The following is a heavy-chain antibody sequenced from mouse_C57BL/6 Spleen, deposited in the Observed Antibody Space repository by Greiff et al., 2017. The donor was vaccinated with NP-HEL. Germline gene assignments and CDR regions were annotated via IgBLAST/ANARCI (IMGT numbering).Heavy chain of an antibody. CDR2: INPSNGGT. CDR1: GYTFTSYW. J-gene: IGHJ3*01. CDR3: AGGSSGYVAWFAY. V-gene: IGHV1-53*01. D-gene: IGHD3-2*02. Sequence: QVQLQQPGTELVKPGDSVRLSCKASGYTFTSYWMHWVKQRPGQGLEWIGNINPSNGGTNYNEKFKSKATLTVDKSSSTAYMQLSSLTSEDSAVYYCAGGSSGYVAWFAYWGQGTLVTVSA.